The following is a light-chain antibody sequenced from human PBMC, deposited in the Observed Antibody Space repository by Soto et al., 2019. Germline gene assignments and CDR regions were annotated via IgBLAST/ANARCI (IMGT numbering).Light chain of an antibody. V-gene: IGLV2-14*03. CDR3: SSYTGSPYV. CDR2: EVT. Sequence: QSVLAQPASVSGSPGQSITISCTGTSSDVGGYNYVSWYQQHPGKAPKLMIYEVTKRPSGVSNRFSGPKSGNTASLTISGLQAEDEADYYCSSYTGSPYVFGTGTKVTVL. J-gene: IGLJ1*01. CDR1: SSDVGGYNY.